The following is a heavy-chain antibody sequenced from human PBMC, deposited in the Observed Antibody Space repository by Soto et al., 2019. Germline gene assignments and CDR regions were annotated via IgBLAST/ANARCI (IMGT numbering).Heavy chain of an antibody. CDR3: ASDAGWITMVRGVPAPCY. CDR2: IWYDGSNK. D-gene: IGHD3-10*01. J-gene: IGHJ4*02. Sequence: PGGSLRLSCAASGFTFSSYGMHWVRQAPGKGLEWVAVIWYDGSNKYYADSVKGRFTISRDNSKNTLYLQMNSLRAEDTAVYYCASDAGWITMVRGVPAPCYWGQGTLVTVSS. CDR1: GFTFSSYG. V-gene: IGHV3-33*01.